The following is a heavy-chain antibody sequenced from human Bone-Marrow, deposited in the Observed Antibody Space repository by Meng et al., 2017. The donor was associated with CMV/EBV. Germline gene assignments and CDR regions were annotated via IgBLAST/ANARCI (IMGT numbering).Heavy chain of an antibody. CDR2: INWNGGST. CDR1: GFMFDDYG. V-gene: IGHV3-20*01. D-gene: IGHD1-26*01. Sequence: GESLKISCAASGFMFDDYGMSWVRQAPGKGLEWVSGINWNGGSTDYADSVKGRFTISRDNAKNSLYLHMNSLRVEDTASYHCARNVGYYYGMDVWGQGTTVTFSS. CDR3: ARNVGYYYGMDV. J-gene: IGHJ6*02.